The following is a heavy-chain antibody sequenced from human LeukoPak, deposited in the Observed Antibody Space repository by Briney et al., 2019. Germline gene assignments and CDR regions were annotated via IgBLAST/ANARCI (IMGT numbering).Heavy chain of an antibody. CDR3: ARTNKHGGYCSSTSCYGRYYYYGMDV. Sequence: SETLSLTCAVYGGSFSGYYWSWIRQPPGKGLEWIGEINHSGSTNYNPPLKSRVTISVDTSKNQFSLKLSSVTAADTAVYYCARTNKHGGYCSSTSCYGRYYYYGMDVWGQGTTVTVSS. D-gene: IGHD2-2*01. CDR2: INHSGST. J-gene: IGHJ6*02. CDR1: GGSFSGYY. V-gene: IGHV4-34*01.